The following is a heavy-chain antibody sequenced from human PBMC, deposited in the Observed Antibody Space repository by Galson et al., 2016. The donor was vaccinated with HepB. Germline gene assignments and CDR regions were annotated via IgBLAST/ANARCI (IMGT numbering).Heavy chain of an antibody. Sequence: SLRLPCAASGFNVGSSYMSWIRQAPGRGLEWVSNIYTDTTTYYADSVRGRFTISRDKAKNTLHLQMDRLRVKDTAVYYCARERRLVGMDIWGKGTRVTVSA. CDR1: GFNVGSSY. D-gene: IGHD2-21*01. CDR2: IYTDTTT. J-gene: IGHJ6*04. V-gene: IGHV3-53*01. CDR3: ARERRLVGMDI.